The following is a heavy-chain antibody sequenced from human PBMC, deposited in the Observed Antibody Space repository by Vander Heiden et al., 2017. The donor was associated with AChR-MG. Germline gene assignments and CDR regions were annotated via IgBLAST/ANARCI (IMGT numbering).Heavy chain of an antibody. CDR3: ASQGIYSYGYSPYYYGMDV. V-gene: IGHV1-8*01. J-gene: IGHJ6*02. CDR1: GYTFTSYA. D-gene: IGHD5-18*01. Sequence: QVQLVQSGAEVKKPGASVKISCKASGYTFTSYAINWVRQATGQGLEWMGWMNPNSGNTGYAQKFQGRVTMTRNTSISTAYMELSSLRSEDTAVYYCASQGIYSYGYSPYYYGMDVWGQGTTVTVSS. CDR2: MNPNSGNT.